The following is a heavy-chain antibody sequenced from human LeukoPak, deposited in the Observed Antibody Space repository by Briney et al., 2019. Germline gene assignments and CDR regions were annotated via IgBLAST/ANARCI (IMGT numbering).Heavy chain of an antibody. V-gene: IGHV4-34*01. Sequence: PSETLSLTCAVYGGSFSGYYWSWIRQPPGKGLEWIREINHSGSTNYNPSLKSRVTISVDTSKNQFSLKLSSVTAADTAVYYCARIRHWGQGTLVTVSS. J-gene: IGHJ1*01. CDR2: INHSGST. CDR3: ARIRH. CDR1: GGSFSGYY.